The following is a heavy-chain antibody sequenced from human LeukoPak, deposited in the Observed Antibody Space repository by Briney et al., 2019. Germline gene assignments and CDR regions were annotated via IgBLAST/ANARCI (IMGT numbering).Heavy chain of an antibody. D-gene: IGHD5-12*01. CDR3: ARASRKWRRFRYYYYYMDV. CDR2: MNPNSGNT. CDR1: GYTFTSYD. J-gene: IGHJ6*03. V-gene: IGHV1-8*01. Sequence: ASVKVSCKXSGYTFTSYDINWVRQATGQGLEGMGWMNPNSGNTGYAQKFQGRVTMTRNTSISTAYMELSSLRSEDTAVYYCARASRKWRRFRYYYYYMDVWGKGTTVTVSS.